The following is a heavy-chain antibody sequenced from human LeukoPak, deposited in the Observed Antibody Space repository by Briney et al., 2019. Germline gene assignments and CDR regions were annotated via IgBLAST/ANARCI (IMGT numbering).Heavy chain of an antibody. D-gene: IGHD6-6*01. J-gene: IGHJ3*02. V-gene: IGHV1-2*02. CDR2: INPNSGGT. Sequence: ASVKVSCKASGYTFTGYYMHWVRQAPGQGLEWMGWINPNSGGTNYAQKFQGRVTMTRDTSISTAYMELSRLRSDDTAVYYCARAGGYSSLLGAFDIWGQGTMVTVSS. CDR3: ARAGGYSSLLGAFDI. CDR1: GYTFTGYY.